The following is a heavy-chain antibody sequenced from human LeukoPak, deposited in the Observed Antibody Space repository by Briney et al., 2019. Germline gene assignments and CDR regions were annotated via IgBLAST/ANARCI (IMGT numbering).Heavy chain of an antibody. CDR3: ASVLRYFDWPLIY. V-gene: IGHV1-69*01. J-gene: IGHJ4*01. CDR2: IIPIFGTA. Sequence: SVKVSCKASGGTFSSYAISWVRQAPGQGLEWMGGIIPIFGTANYAQKFQGRVTITADESTSTAYMELSSLRSEDTAVYYCASVLRYFDWPLIYWGHGTLVTVSS. CDR1: GGTFSSYA. D-gene: IGHD3-9*01.